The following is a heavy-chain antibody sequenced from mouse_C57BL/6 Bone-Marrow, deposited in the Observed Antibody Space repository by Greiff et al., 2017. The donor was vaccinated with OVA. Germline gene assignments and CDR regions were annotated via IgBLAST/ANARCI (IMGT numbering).Heavy chain of an antibody. CDR2: IFPRSGNT. J-gene: IGHJ4*01. CDR3: ARDYCSSRAMDY. CDR1: GYTFTSYG. D-gene: IGHD1-3*01. Sequence: QVQLQQSGAELARPGASVKLSCKASGYTFTSYGISWVKQRTGQGLEWIGEIFPRSGNTYYNEKFKGKATLTADKSSSTAYMELRSLTSEDSAVYFCARDYCSSRAMDYWGQGTSVTVSS. V-gene: IGHV1-81*01.